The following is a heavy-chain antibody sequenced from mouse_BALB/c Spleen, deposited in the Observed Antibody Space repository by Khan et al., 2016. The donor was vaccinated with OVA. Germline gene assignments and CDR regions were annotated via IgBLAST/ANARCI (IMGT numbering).Heavy chain of an antibody. V-gene: IGHV9-1*02. CDR1: GFTFTNYG. CDR2: INTYTGEP. CDR3: ARISSYWYSDF. J-gene: IGHJ1*01. D-gene: IGHD6-2*01. Sequence: QIQLVQSGPELKKPGETVKIPCKASGFTFTNYGMNWVKQAPGKDLKWMGWINTYTGEPTYGDDFKGRFVLSLETSASTAYLQISNLINEDMATYFCARISSYWYSDFWGAGTTVTVSA.